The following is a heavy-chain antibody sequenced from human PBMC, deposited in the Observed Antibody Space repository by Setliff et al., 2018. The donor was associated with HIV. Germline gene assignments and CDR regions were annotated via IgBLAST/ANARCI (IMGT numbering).Heavy chain of an antibody. CDR2: ISGSGDIT. CDR3: AKTQTVITVYGPFDS. D-gene: IGHD4-4*01. Sequence: GGSLRLSCAASGFSFRSYAVSWVRQAPGKGLEWVSVISGSGDITYYRESVKGRFTVSRDNSNNTVYRRMNSLRAEDTAMYYCAKTQTVITVYGPFDSWGQGTPVTVSS. V-gene: IGHV3-23*01. J-gene: IGHJ4*02. CDR1: GFSFRSYA.